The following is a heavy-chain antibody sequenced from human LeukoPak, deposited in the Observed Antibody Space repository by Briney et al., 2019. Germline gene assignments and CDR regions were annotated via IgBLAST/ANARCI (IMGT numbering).Heavy chain of an antibody. J-gene: IGHJ6*03. D-gene: IGHD3-3*01. V-gene: IGHV3-30*02. CDR1: GFTFSSYG. CDR2: IRYDGSNK. Sequence: GGSLRLFCAASGFTFSSYGMHWVRQAPGKGLEGVAFIRYDGSNKYYADSVKGRFTISRDNSKTTLYLQMNSLRAEDTAVYYCAKPQGTYDFWSGSRTCWMDPECYMDVWGKRTTVTVSS. CDR3: AKPQGTYDFWSGSRTCWMDPECYMDV.